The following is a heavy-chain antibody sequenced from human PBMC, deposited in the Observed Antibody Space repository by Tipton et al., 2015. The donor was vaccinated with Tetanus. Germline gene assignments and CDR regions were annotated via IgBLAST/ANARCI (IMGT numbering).Heavy chain of an antibody. D-gene: IGHD1-7*01. V-gene: IGHV4-61*08. Sequence: GLVKPSETLSLTCSVSGASLRSGDYNWSWIRQPPGKGLEWLAYISDSGLSNSNYFLKSRITISRDTSRNQFSLQLSSVTAADTAVHYCARDLGTSGFHWGQGTLVTVSS. CDR2: ISDSGLS. CDR1: GASLRSGDYN. J-gene: IGHJ4*02. CDR3: ARDLGTSGFH.